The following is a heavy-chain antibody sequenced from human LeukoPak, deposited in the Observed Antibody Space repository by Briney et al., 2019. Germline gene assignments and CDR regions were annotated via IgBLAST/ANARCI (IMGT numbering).Heavy chain of an antibody. CDR1: GGSISSGAYW. D-gene: IGHD6-6*01. V-gene: IGHV4-31*11. CDR2: IYYSGST. J-gene: IGHJ6*02. Sequence: PSETLSLTCAVYGGSISSGAYWWTWIRQDPVKGLEWIGYIYYSGSTYYNPSLRSRVNISVDTSKNQFSLKLSSVTAADTAVYYCARGHSTSSSYFCNGMDVWGQGTTVTVSS. CDR3: ARGHSTSSSYFCNGMDV.